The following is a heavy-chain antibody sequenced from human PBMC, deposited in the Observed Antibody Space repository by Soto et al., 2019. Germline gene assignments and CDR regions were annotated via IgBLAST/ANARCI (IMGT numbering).Heavy chain of an antibody. CDR1: GFTVSSNY. Sequence: EVQLVESGGGLIQPGGSLRLSCAASGFTVSSNYMSWVRQAPGKGLEWVSVIYSGGSGGSTYYADSVKGRFTISRDNSENTLYLQMNSLRAEDTAVYYCARTLWFGKGWFVPWGQGTLVTVSS. J-gene: IGHJ5*02. CDR2: IYSGGSGGST. V-gene: IGHV3-53*01. CDR3: ARTLWFGKGWFVP. D-gene: IGHD3-10*01.